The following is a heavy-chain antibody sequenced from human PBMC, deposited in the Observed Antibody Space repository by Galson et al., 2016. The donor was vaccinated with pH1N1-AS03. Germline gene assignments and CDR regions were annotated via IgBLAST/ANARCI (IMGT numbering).Heavy chain of an antibody. CDR1: GLTFSSYW. Sequence: SLRLSCAASGLTFSSYWMHWVRQVPGKGLVWVSRINGDGSTTNYADSVKGRFTISRDNAKNTLFLHMNSLRAEDTAVYYCARDRSYDHMGDAFDLWGQGTMVTVSS. D-gene: IGHD3-22*01. CDR2: INGDGSTT. V-gene: IGHV3-74*01. CDR3: ARDRSYDHMGDAFDL. J-gene: IGHJ3*01.